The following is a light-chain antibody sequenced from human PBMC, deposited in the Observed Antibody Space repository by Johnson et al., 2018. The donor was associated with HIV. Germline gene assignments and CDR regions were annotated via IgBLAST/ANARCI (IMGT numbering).Light chain of an antibody. V-gene: IGLV1-51*02. CDR2: END. CDR3: GTWDSSLSAGV. J-gene: IGLJ1*01. Sequence: QSVLTQPPSVSAAPGQKVTISCSGRSSNIGNAYVSWYQQLPGTAPKLLIYENDKRPSGIPDRFSGSKSGTSATLGITGLQTGDEADYYCGTWDSSLSAGVFGTGTKVTV. CDR1: SSNIGNAY.